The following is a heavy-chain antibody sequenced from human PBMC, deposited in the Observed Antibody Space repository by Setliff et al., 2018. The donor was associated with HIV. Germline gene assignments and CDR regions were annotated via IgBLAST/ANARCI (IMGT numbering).Heavy chain of an antibody. CDR3: ARETYYGSGSYLPTEYYYYYMDV. CDR2: IIPILGTA. Sequence: ASVKVSCKASGGTFSIFAISWVRQAPGQGLEWMGGIIPILGTANYAQKFQGRVTITTDESTTTAYMELRSLRSEDTAVYYCARETYYGSGSYLPTEYYYYYMDVWGKGTTVTVSS. V-gene: IGHV1-69*05. J-gene: IGHJ6*03. D-gene: IGHD3-10*01. CDR1: GGTFSIFA.